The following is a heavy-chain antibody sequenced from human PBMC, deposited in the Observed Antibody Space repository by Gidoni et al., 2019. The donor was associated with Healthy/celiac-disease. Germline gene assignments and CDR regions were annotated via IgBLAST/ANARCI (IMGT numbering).Heavy chain of an antibody. CDR3: ARGAWDSSGYYYVSDY. J-gene: IGHJ4*02. CDR2: INPSGGST. CDR1: GYTFTSYY. V-gene: IGHV1-46*01. Sequence: QVQLVQSGAEVKKPGASVQVSCKASGYTFTSYYMHWVRQAPGQGLEWMGIINPSGGSTSYAQKFQGRVTMTRDTSTSTVYMELSSLRSEDTAVYYCARGAWDSSGYYYVSDYWGQGTLVTVSS. D-gene: IGHD3-22*01.